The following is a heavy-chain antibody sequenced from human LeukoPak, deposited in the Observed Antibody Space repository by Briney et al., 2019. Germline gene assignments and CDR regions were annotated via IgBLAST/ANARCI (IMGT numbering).Heavy chain of an antibody. J-gene: IGHJ4*02. CDR3: ARDSWDENYFDY. Sequence: SETLSLTCTVSGGSISSYYWSWIRQPPGKGLEWIGYIYYSGSTNYNPSLKSRVTISVDTSKNQFSLKLSSVTAADTAVYYCARDSWDENYFDYWGPGTLVTVSS. V-gene: IGHV4-59*01. CDR2: IYYSGST. CDR1: GGSISSYY. D-gene: IGHD2-15*01.